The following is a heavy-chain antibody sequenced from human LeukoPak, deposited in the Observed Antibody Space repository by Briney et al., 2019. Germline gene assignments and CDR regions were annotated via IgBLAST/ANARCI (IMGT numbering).Heavy chain of an antibody. CDR3: ARDLWDTAPFGY. CDR2: ISYDGSNK. V-gene: IGHV3-30-3*01. Sequence: GRSLRLSCAASGFTFSSYAMHWVRQAPGKGLEWVAVISYDGSNKYYADSVKGRFTISRDNSKNTLYLQMNSLRAEDTAVYYCARDLWDTAPFGYWGQGTLVTVSP. CDR1: GFTFSSYA. D-gene: IGHD5-18*01. J-gene: IGHJ4*02.